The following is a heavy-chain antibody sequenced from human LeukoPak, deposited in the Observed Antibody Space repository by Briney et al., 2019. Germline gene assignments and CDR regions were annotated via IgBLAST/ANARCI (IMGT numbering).Heavy chain of an antibody. D-gene: IGHD1-7*01. Sequence: SVKVSCKASGYTFTAYYMHWVRQAPGQGLEWMGRINPIFGTANYAQKFQGRVTITTDESTSTAYMELSSLRSEDTAVYYCARDTGTVGYWGQGTLVTVSS. CDR2: INPIFGTA. CDR1: GYTFTAYY. V-gene: IGHV1-69*05. J-gene: IGHJ4*02. CDR3: ARDTGTVGY.